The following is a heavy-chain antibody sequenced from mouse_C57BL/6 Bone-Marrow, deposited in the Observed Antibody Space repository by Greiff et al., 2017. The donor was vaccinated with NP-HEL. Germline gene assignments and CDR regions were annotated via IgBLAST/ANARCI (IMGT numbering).Heavy chain of an antibody. CDR2: IYPGSGNT. CDR1: GYTFTDYY. V-gene: IGHV1-76*01. Sequence: QVQLQQSGAELVRPGASVKLSCKASGYTFTDYYINWVKQRPGQGLEWIARIYPGSGNTYYNEKFKGKATLTAEKSSSTAYMQLSSLTSEDSAVYFCARAPSYDYAFDYWGQGTTLTVSS. CDR3: ARAPSYDYAFDY. D-gene: IGHD2-4*01. J-gene: IGHJ2*01.